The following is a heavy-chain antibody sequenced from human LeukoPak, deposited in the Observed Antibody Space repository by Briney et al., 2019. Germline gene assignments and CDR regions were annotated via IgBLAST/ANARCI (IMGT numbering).Heavy chain of an antibody. D-gene: IGHD5-18*01. J-gene: IGHJ3*02. CDR3: ARDRIQLWFDAFDI. CDR2: IYTSGST. CDR1: GGSFSGYY. Sequence: PSETLSLTCAVYGGSFSGYYWSWIRQPAGKGLEWIGRIYTSGSTNYNPSLKSRVTISVGTSKNQFSLKLSSVTAADTAVYYCARDRIQLWFDAFDIWGQGTIVTVSS. V-gene: IGHV4-4*07.